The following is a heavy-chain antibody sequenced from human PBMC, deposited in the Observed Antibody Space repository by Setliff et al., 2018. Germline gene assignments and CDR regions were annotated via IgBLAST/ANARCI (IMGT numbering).Heavy chain of an antibody. CDR3: AREGVDTRSSTDYRYYMDV. J-gene: IGHJ6*03. V-gene: IGHV1-69*05. D-gene: IGHD5-18*01. CDR2: TIPIFGST. Sequence: GASVKVSCKASGGTFSSYGISWVRQAPGQGLEWMGGTIPIFGSTNYAQKFQDRVTIITDESTSTAYMELSSLRTEDTAVYCCAREGVDTRSSTDYRYYMDVWGKGTTVTVSS. CDR1: GGTFSSYG.